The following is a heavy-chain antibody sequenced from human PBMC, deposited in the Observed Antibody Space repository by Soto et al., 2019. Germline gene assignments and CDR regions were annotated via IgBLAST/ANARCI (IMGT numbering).Heavy chain of an antibody. D-gene: IGHD2-2*01. CDR2: IYHSGST. V-gene: IGHV4-30-2*01. J-gene: IGHJ4*02. Sequence: SETLSLTCAVSGGSISSGGYSWSWIRQPPGKGLEWIGYIYHSGSTYYNPSLKSRVTISVDRSKNQFSLKLSSVTAADTAVYYCASDYHSYCISTSCPINYWGQGTLVTVSS. CDR3: ASDYHSYCISTSCPINY. CDR1: GGSISSGGYS.